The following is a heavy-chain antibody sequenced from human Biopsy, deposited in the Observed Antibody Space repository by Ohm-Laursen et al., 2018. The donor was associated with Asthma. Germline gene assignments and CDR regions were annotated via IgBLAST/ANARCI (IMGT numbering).Heavy chain of an antibody. CDR2: ISYDGSNK. J-gene: IGHJ6*02. Sequence: SLRLSCSASGFTFSSYGMYWVRQAPGKGLEGVAVISYDGSNKYYADSVKGRFTISRDNSKNTLYLQMNSLRAEDTAVYYCAKDTEGRYDFWSGLSYNYYGLDVWGQGTTVTVSS. V-gene: IGHV3-30*18. CDR1: GFTFSSYG. CDR3: AKDTEGRYDFWSGLSYNYYGLDV. D-gene: IGHD3-3*01.